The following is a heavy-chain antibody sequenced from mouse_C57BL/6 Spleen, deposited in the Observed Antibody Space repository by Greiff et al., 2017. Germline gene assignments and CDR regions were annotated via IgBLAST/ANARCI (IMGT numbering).Heavy chain of an antibody. CDR3: AREGYDYFDY. J-gene: IGHJ2*01. D-gene: IGHD2-3*01. Sequence: VQLKESGPGLVKPSQSLSLTCSVTGYSITSGYYWNWIRQFPGNKLEWMGYISYDGSNNYNPSLKNRISITRDTSKNQFFLKLNSVTTEDTATYYCAREGYDYFDYWGQGTTLTVSS. CDR2: ISYDGSN. V-gene: IGHV3-6*01. CDR1: GYSITSGYY.